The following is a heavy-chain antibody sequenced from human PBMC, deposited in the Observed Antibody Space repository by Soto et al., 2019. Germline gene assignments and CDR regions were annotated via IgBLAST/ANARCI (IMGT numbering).Heavy chain of an antibody. D-gene: IGHD6-13*01. CDR3: GRVMRSLLSIAALDT. Sequence: ASVKVSCKASGYTFTRNQIHWVRRTPGQGLEWMRMIDPSGGKTNYAQKFQGRVTMTRDTSTSTVYMALSSLRSEDTAIYFCGRVMRSLLSIAALDTWGQGTLVTVSS. CDR1: GYTFTRNQ. V-gene: IGHV1-46*01. CDR2: IDPSGGKT. J-gene: IGHJ5*02.